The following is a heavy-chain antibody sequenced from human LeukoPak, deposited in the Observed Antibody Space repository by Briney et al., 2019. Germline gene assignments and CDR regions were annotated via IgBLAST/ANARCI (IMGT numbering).Heavy chain of an antibody. D-gene: IGHD6-13*01. CDR2: IYHSGST. V-gene: IGHV4-30-2*01. CDR3: ARGGGSSWYPYFDY. J-gene: IGHJ4*02. CDR1: GGSISSGGYY. Sequence: SETLSLTCTVSGGSISSGGYYWSWIRQPPGKGLEWIGYIYHSGSTYYNPSLKSRVTISVDRSKNQFSLKLSSVTAADTAVYYCARGGGSSWYPYFDYWGQGTLVTVSS.